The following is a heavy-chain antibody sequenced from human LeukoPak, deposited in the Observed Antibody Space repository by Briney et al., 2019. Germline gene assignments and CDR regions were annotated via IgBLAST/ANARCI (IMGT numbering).Heavy chain of an antibody. Sequence: GGALRLSCAASGVTFSDYSMKWVRQAPGKGLEWVSSISGSGTTIYSADSVRGRFTVSRDNAKNSLFLHMNSLRAEDTAVYYCAIQITMIVVVPYFDYWGQGTLVTVSS. D-gene: IGHD3-22*01. CDR2: ISGSGTTI. V-gene: IGHV3-11*04. CDR3: AIQITMIVVVPYFDY. J-gene: IGHJ4*02. CDR1: GVTFSDYS.